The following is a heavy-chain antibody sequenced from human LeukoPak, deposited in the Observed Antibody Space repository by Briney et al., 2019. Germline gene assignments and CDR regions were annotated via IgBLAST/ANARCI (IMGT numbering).Heavy chain of an antibody. D-gene: IGHD6-25*01. Sequence: GGSLRLSCAASGLTFRDAWMSWVRQAPGKGLEWVSAISGSRGRTYYADSVKGRFTISRDNSKNTLFLQMNSLRAEDTAVYYCAKHERPGYYYDYMDVWGIGATVTVSS. CDR1: GLTFRDAW. CDR3: AKHERPGYYYDYMDV. V-gene: IGHV3-23*01. J-gene: IGHJ6*03. CDR2: ISGSRGRT.